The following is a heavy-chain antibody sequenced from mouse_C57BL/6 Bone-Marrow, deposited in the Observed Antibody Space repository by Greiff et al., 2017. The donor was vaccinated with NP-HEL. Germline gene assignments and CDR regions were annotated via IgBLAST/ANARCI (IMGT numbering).Heavy chain of an antibody. Sequence: DVKLQESGPGLVKPSQSLSLTCSVTGYSITSGYYWNWIRQFPGNQLEWMGYISYDGSNNYNPSLKNRISITRDTSKNQFFLKLNSVTTEDTATYYCARDDYYGTDYWGQGTSVTVSS. CDR3: ARDDYYGTDY. J-gene: IGHJ4*01. CDR1: GYSITSGYY. V-gene: IGHV3-6*01. CDR2: ISYDGSN.